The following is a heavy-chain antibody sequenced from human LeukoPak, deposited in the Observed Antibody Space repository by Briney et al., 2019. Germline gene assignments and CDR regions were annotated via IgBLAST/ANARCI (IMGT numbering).Heavy chain of an antibody. CDR1: GGTFSNYA. CDR3: ARDPGIAVAGTDVFDY. CDR2: IIPILGTA. V-gene: IGHV1-69*05. Sequence: ASVKVSCKASGGTFSNYAISWVRQAPGQGLEWMGGIIPILGTANYAQKFQGRVTITTDESTSTAYMELSSLRSEDTAVYYCARDPGIAVAGTDVFDYWGQGTLVTVSS. D-gene: IGHD6-19*01. J-gene: IGHJ4*02.